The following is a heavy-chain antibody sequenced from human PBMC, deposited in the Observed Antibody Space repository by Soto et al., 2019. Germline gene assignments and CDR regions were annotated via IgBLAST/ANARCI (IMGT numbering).Heavy chain of an antibody. CDR3: ARDARYYEFWSGYYDNWFDP. J-gene: IGHJ5*02. CDR2: RWYGGSNK. V-gene: IGHV3-33*01. Sequence: QVQLVESWGVVVQPGRSLRLSCAASGFTFSSYGMHWVRQAPGKGLEWVAVRWYGGSNKYYADSVKGRFTISRDNFKNTLYLQMSSLRAEDTAVYSCARDARYYEFWSGYYDNWFDPWGQGTLVTVSS. D-gene: IGHD3-3*01. CDR1: GFTFSSYG.